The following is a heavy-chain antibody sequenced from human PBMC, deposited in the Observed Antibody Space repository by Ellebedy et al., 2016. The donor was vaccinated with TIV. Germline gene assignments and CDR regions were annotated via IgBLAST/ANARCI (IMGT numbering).Heavy chain of an antibody. V-gene: IGHV3-7*01. Sequence: GESLKISCAASGFTFSSYWMSWVRQAPGKGLEWVANIKQDGSEKYYVDSVKGRFTISRDNSKNTLYLQMNSLRAEDTAVYYCARDGALNIPNYFDYWGQGTLVTVSS. J-gene: IGHJ4*02. CDR3: ARDGALNIPNYFDY. CDR1: GFTFSSYW. CDR2: IKQDGSEK. D-gene: IGHD1/OR15-1a*01.